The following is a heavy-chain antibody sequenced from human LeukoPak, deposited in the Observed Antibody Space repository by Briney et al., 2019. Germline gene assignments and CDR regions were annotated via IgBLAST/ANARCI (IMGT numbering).Heavy chain of an antibody. CDR3: ARDRSPEGYYDSSHWDYYHGMDV. Sequence: SETLSLTCTVSGGSISNYYWSWIRQPPGKGLEWIGYIYYSGSTNYNPSLKSRVTISVDTSKNQFSLNLSSVTAANTAMYYCARDRSPEGYYDSSHWDYYHGMDVWGQGTTVTVSS. CDR2: IYYSGST. D-gene: IGHD3-22*01. J-gene: IGHJ6*02. CDR1: GGSISNYY. V-gene: IGHV4-59*01.